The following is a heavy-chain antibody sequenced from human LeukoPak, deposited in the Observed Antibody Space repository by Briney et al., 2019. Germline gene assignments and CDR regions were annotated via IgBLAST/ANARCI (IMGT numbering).Heavy chain of an antibody. D-gene: IGHD2-15*01. CDR2: ISYDGSNK. CDR3: ARDLVVLNYYYYYGMDV. V-gene: IGHV3-30-3*01. Sequence: GGSLRLSCAASGFTFSSYAMPWVRQAPGKGLEWVAVISYDGSNKYYADSVKGRFTISRDNSKNTLYLQMNSLRAEDTAVYYCARDLVVLNYYYYYGMDVWGQGTTVTVSS. CDR1: GFTFSSYA. J-gene: IGHJ6*02.